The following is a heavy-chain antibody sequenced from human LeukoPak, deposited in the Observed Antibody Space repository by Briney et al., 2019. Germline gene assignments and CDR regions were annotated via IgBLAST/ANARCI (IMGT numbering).Heavy chain of an antibody. J-gene: IGHJ4*02. CDR3: ARGRLIGVPSGTQPPHDS. CDR1: GYTFTDYY. CDR2: INVNSGGT. Sequence: ASVKVSCKASGYTFTDYYIHWVRQAPGQGLEWMGWINVNSGGTEYAPKFQGRVTMTRDTSINTAHMELSRLTSDDSAVYYCARGRLIGVPSGTQPPHDSWGQGTRVTVSS. V-gene: IGHV1-2*02. D-gene: IGHD2-2*01.